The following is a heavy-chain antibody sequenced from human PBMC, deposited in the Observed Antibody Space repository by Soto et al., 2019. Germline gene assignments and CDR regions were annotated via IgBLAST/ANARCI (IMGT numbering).Heavy chain of an antibody. CDR1: GCSVSSGSYY. CDR3: ARGGRGWSRYFDY. Sequence: SETLSLTCTVSGCSVSSGSYYWSWIRQPPGKGLEWIGYIYYSGSTNYNPSLKSRVTISVDTSKNQFSLKLSSVTAADTAVYYCARGGRGWSRYFDYWGQGTLVTVSS. J-gene: IGHJ4*02. D-gene: IGHD6-19*01. V-gene: IGHV4-61*01. CDR2: IYYSGST.